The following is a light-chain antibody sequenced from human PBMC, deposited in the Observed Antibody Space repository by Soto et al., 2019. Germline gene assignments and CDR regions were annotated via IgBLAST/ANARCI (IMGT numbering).Light chain of an antibody. Sequence: QSVLTQPASVSGSPGQSITISCTGTSSDVGSYNLVSWYQQHPGKAPKLMISEDSKRPSGVSNRFSGSKSGNTASLTISGLQAEDEADYYCCSYAGSSTYVFGTGTKVTVL. J-gene: IGLJ1*01. CDR1: SSDVGSYNL. CDR2: EDS. V-gene: IGLV2-23*01. CDR3: CSYAGSSTYV.